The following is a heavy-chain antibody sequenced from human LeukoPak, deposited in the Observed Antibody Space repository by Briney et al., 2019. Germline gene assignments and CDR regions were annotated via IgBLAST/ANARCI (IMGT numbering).Heavy chain of an antibody. CDR2: IYTSGST. CDR3: ARGGSHFDY. Sequence: SETLSLTCIVSGGSISSGSYYWSWIRQPAGKGLEWIGRIYTSGSTNYNPSLKSRVTMSVDTSKNQFSLRLSSVTAADTAVYYCARGGSHFDYWGQGTLVTVSS. V-gene: IGHV4-61*02. D-gene: IGHD1-26*01. J-gene: IGHJ4*02. CDR1: GGSISSGSYY.